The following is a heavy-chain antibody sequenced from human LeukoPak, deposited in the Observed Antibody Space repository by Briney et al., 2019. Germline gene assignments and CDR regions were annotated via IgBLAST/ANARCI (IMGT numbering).Heavy chain of an antibody. V-gene: IGHV3-48*03. J-gene: IGHJ6*04. CDR1: GFTFSSYA. Sequence: GGSLRLSCAASGFTFSSYAMSWVRQAPGKGLEWVSYISSSGSTIYYADSVKGRFTISRDNAKNSLYLQMNSLRAEDTAVCYCAELGITMIGGVWGKGTTVTISS. CDR2: ISSSGSTI. D-gene: IGHD3-10*02. CDR3: AELGITMIGGV.